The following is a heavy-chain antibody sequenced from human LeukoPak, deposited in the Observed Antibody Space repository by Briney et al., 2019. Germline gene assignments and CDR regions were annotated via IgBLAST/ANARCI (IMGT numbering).Heavy chain of an antibody. J-gene: IGHJ2*01. CDR2: IIPLFSST. CDR3: ARDEDSRSYYQGYWCSDL. D-gene: IGHD1-26*01. CDR1: GGTFRPYA. Sequence: GASVKVSCKASGGTFRPYAISWVRQAPGQGLEWMGGIIPLFSSTKYAQKFQGRLIFTADESMTTVYMELSSLTSEDTAAYYCARDEDSRSYYQGYWCSDLWGRGTLVTVSS. V-gene: IGHV1-69*13.